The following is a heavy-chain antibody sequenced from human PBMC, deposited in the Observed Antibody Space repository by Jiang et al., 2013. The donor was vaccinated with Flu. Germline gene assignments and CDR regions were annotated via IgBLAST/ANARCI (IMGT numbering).Heavy chain of an antibody. Sequence: QTLSLTCAISGDSVSRSDVAWNWIRQSPSRGLEWLGRTYYRSKWFNDYAVSVKSRITVSPDTSKNQFSLQLNSVTPEDTAVYYCARSRDGSLLGNWGQGTLVIVSS. J-gene: IGHJ4*02. CDR2: TYYRSKWFN. CDR3: ARSRDGSLLGN. V-gene: IGHV6-1*01. D-gene: IGHD5-24*01. CDR1: GDSVSRSDVA.